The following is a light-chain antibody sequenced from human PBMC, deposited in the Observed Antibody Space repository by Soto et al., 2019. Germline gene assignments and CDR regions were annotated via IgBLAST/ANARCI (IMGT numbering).Light chain of an antibody. CDR2: DVS. CDR3: SSYSSSSTPYV. CDR1: SSDFGGYKY. J-gene: IGLJ1*01. Sequence: QSVLTQPASVSGSPGRSITLSCTGTSSDFGGYKYVSWYQQHPGKAPKLLIYDVSNRPSGVSNRFSGSKSGNTASLTISGLQAEDEADYYCSSYSSSSTPYVFGTGTKVTVL. V-gene: IGLV2-14*01.